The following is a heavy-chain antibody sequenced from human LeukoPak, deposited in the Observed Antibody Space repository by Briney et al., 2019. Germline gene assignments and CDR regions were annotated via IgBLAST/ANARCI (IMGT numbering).Heavy chain of an antibody. CDR2: ISSSSSTI. Sequence: GGSLRLSCAASGFTFSSYEMNWVRRAPGKGREWVSYISSSSSTIYYADSVKGRFTISRDNAKNSLYLQMNSLRAEDTAVYYCARDLAQDGYNAFDYWGQGTLVTVSS. CDR1: GFTFSSYE. V-gene: IGHV3-48*01. CDR3: ARDLAQDGYNAFDY. D-gene: IGHD5-24*01. J-gene: IGHJ4*02.